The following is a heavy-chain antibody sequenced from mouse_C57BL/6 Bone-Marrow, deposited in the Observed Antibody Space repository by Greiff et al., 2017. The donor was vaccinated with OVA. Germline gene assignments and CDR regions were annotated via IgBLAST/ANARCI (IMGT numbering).Heavy chain of an antibody. V-gene: IGHV1-42*01. CDR2: FNPRPGGT. Sequence: EVQLQQSGPELVKPGASVKISCKASGYSFPGYYMNWVKQSPEKSLEWIGEFNPRPGGTTYNQKFKAKATLTVDKSSSTAYMQLKSLTSEDSAVYYCARSGIYYGNFYWYFDVWGTGTTVTVSS. D-gene: IGHD2-1*01. J-gene: IGHJ1*03. CDR1: GYSFPGYY. CDR3: ARSGIYYGNFYWYFDV.